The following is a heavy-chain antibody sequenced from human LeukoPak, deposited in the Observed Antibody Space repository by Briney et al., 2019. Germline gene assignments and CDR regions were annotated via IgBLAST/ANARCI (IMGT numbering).Heavy chain of an antibody. CDR1: GFKFSSYA. J-gene: IGHJ4*02. Sequence: GGSLRLSCAASGFKFSSYAFHWVRQAPGQGLHWVAVISFDGTNIHYADSVKGRFTISRDNSNNTVYLHMNSLRLEDTAIYYCARARGAISLWGQGTLVTVSS. V-gene: IGHV3-30*01. D-gene: IGHD3-10*01. CDR2: ISFDGTNI. CDR3: ARARGAISL.